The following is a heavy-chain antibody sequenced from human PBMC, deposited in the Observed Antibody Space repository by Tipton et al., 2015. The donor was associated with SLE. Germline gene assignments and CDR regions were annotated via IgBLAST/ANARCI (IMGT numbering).Heavy chain of an antibody. CDR2: IWYDGSKE. Sequence: SLRLSCAASGFTFSNYGMHWVRQAPGKGLEWVAVIWYDGSKEYYADSVKGRFTVSRDNSKNTFFLQMNRLRVEDTAMYYCARWKSGYSEFDAWGQGTLVTVSS. V-gene: IGHV3-33*01. J-gene: IGHJ4*02. D-gene: IGHD5-12*01. CDR1: GFTFSNYG. CDR3: ARWKSGYSEFDA.